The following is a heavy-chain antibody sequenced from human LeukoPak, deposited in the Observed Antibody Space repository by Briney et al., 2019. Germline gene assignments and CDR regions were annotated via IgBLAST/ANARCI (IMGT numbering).Heavy chain of an antibody. Sequence: PGGSLRLSCSASGLTFSNYAMSWVRQAPGKGLEWVSGIIANGRYTYNADSVKGRFTISRDNSKNTLSLQMDSLRAEDTAIYYCAKQRGIYLDFDYWGQGTLVTASS. J-gene: IGHJ4*02. CDR2: IIANGRYT. V-gene: IGHV3-23*01. CDR1: GLTFSNYA. D-gene: IGHD1-26*01. CDR3: AKQRGIYLDFDY.